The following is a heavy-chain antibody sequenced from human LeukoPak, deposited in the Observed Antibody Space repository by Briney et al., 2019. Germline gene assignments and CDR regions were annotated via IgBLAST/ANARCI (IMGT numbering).Heavy chain of an antibody. CDR3: ARLYSSGGYDY. CDR2: IRYDGSNK. J-gene: IGHJ4*02. V-gene: IGHV3-30*02. Sequence: GGSLRLSCAASGFTFSTYGMHWVRQAPGKGLGWVAFIRYDGSNKYYEDSVKGRFTISRDNSKNTLYLQMNSLRGDETAVYYCARLYSSGGYDYWGQGTLVTVSS. CDR1: GFTFSTYG. D-gene: IGHD6-25*01.